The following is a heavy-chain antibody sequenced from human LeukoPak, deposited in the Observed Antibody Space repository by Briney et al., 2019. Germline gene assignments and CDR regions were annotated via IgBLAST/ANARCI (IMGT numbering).Heavy chain of an antibody. CDR2: IYYSGST. D-gene: IGHD6-19*01. CDR1: GGSISSSSDY. J-gene: IGHJ6*04. V-gene: IGHV4-39*07. CDR3: VRQYSSGWYLSAFDI. Sequence: SETLSLTCTVSGGSISSSSDYWGWIRQPPGKWLEWIGSIYYSGSTYYNPSLKSRVTISVDTSKNQFSLKLSSVTAADTAVYYCVRQYSSGWYLSAFDIWGKGTTVTISS.